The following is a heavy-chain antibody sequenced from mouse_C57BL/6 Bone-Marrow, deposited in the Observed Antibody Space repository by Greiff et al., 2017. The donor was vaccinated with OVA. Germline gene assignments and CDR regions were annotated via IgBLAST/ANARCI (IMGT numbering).Heavy chain of an antibody. Sequence: EVKLMESGGGLVKPGGSLKLSCAASGFTFSSYAMSWVRQTPEKRLEWVATISDGGSYTYYPDNVKGRFTISRDNAKNNLYLQMSHLKSEDTAMYYGARDEKDYGIRFAYWGQGTLVTVSA. V-gene: IGHV5-4*01. CDR1: GFTFSSYA. J-gene: IGHJ3*01. CDR2: ISDGGSYT. CDR3: ARDEKDYGIRFAY. D-gene: IGHD2-1*01.